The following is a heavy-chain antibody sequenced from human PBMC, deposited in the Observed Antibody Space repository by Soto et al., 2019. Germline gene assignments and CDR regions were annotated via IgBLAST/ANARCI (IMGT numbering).Heavy chain of an antibody. CDR3: ARDKITGLFDY. V-gene: IGHV4-34*01. J-gene: IGHJ4*02. CDR1: GGSFSGYY. CDR2: INHSGST. Sequence: TAETLSRTCAVYGGSFSGYYWTWIRQPPGTGLEWIGEINHSGSTNYNPSLKSRVTISVDTSKNQFSLKLTSVTAADTAVYYCARDKITGLFDYWGQGTLVTVS. D-gene: IGHD2-8*02.